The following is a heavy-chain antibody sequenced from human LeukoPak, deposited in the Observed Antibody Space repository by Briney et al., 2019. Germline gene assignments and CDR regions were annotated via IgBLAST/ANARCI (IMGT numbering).Heavy chain of an antibody. CDR1: GGTFSSYA. CDR3: AREAPYDFWSGYYYY. J-gene: IGHJ4*02. V-gene: IGHV1-69*05. Sequence: GASVKVSCKASGGTFSSYAISWVRQAPGQGLEWMGGIIPIFGTANYAQKFQGRVTITTDESTSTAYMELSSLRSEDTAVYYCAREAPYDFWSGYYYYWGQGTLVTVSS. CDR2: IIPIFGTA. D-gene: IGHD3-3*01.